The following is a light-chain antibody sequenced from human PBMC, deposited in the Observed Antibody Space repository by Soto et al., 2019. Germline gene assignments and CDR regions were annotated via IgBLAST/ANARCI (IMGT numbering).Light chain of an antibody. V-gene: IGLV2-14*01. J-gene: IGLJ1*01. CDR3: SSYTSSSTLWV. Sequence: SVLTQPASVSGSPGQSITISCTGTSSDVGGYNYVSWYQQHPGKAPKLMIYEVSNRPSGVSNRFSGSKSGNTASLTISGLQAEDEADYYCSSYTSSSTLWVFGTGTKVTV. CDR2: EVS. CDR1: SSDVGGYNY.